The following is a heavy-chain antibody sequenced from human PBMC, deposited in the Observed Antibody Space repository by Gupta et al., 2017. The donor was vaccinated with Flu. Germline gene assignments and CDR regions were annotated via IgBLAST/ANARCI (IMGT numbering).Heavy chain of an antibody. J-gene: IGHJ4*02. Sequence: QAPWKGLEWVSGISWNSGSIGYADSVKGRFTISRDNAKNSLYLQMNSLRAEDTALYYCAKTRVWGGSFFDYWGQGTLVTVSS. CDR2: ISWNSGSI. D-gene: IGHD2-15*01. V-gene: IGHV3-9*01. CDR3: AKTRVWGGSFFDY.